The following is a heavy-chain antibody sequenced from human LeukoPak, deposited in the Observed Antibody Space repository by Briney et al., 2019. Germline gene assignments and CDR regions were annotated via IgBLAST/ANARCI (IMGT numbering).Heavy chain of an antibody. J-gene: IGHJ4*02. Sequence: GGALRLSCAASGFTFSSYAMHGVRQAPGKGVEGVAVISYDGSNKYYADSVKGRFTISRDTPKTTLYMQMNSQRAEDTPVYYCARKSSGWYGEIANWGQGPLVTVS. CDR3: ARKSSGWYGEIAN. V-gene: IGHV3-30-3*01. CDR1: GFTFSSYA. CDR2: ISYDGSNK. D-gene: IGHD6-19*01.